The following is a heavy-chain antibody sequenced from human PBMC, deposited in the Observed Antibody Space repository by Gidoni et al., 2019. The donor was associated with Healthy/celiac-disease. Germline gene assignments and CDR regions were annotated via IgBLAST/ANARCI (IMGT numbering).Heavy chain of an antibody. J-gene: IGHJ3*02. CDR1: GFTVSSNY. CDR3: ARGPALWHDAFDI. D-gene: IGHD3-10*01. Sequence: EVQLVESGGGLIQPGGSLRLSCAASGFTVSSNYMSWVRQAPGKGLEWVSVIYSGGSTYYADSVKGRFTISRDNSKNTLYLQMNSLRAEDTAVYYCARGPALWHDAFDIWGQGTMVTVSS. CDR2: IYSGGST. V-gene: IGHV3-53*01.